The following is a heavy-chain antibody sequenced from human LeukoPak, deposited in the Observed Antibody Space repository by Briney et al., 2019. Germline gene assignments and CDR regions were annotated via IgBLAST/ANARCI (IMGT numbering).Heavy chain of an antibody. J-gene: IGHJ4*02. V-gene: IGHV3-7*01. Sequence: GGSLRLSCAASGFTFSSYWMSWVRQAPGKGLEWVANIKQDGSEKYYVDSVKGRFTISRDNAKNSLYLQMNSLRAEDTAVYYCAREAPNYYDSSGYLLDYWGQGTLVTVSS. CDR1: GFTFSSYW. CDR3: AREAPNYYDSSGYLLDY. D-gene: IGHD3-22*01. CDR2: IKQDGSEK.